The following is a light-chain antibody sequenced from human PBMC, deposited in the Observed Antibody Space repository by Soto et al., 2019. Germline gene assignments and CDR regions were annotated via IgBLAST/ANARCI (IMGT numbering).Light chain of an antibody. CDR2: GAS. Sequence: EIVLTQSPGTLSLSAGERATLSCRASQSCSSSYLAWYQQKRGEAPRLPIYGASSRATGIPDRFSGSGCATDLNITLTRLEPQAYEVSECQQYGSSTPWTFGQGTKVDIK. J-gene: IGKJ1*01. V-gene: IGKV3-20*01. CDR1: QSCSSSY. CDR3: QQYGSSTPWT.